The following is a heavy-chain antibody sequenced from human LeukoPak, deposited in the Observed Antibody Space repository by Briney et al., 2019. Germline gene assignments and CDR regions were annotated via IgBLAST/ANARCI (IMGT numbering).Heavy chain of an antibody. CDR3: ARDRGYTQDY. J-gene: IGHJ4*02. Sequence: GGSLRLSCAASGFTFSSYWMHWVRQAPGKGLVWVSHIKSDRSSTSYADSVKGRFTISRDNAKNTLYLQMNSLRAEDTAVYYCARDRGYTQDYWGLGTLVTVSS. CDR2: IKSDRSST. CDR1: GFTFSSYW. D-gene: IGHD5-12*01. V-gene: IGHV3-74*01.